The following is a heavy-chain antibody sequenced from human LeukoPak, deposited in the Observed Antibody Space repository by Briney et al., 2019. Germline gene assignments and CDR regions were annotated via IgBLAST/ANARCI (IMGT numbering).Heavy chain of an antibody. CDR1: GGSISSYY. CDR3: ARAANSYGPYYFDY. CDR2: IYYSRST. J-gene: IGHJ4*02. Sequence: PSETLSLTCTVSGGSISSYYWSWIRQPPGKGLEWIGYIYYSRSTNYNPSLKSRVTISVDTSKNQFSFKLSSVTAADTAVYCCARAANSYGPYYFDYWGQGTLVTVSS. D-gene: IGHD5-18*01. V-gene: IGHV4-59*08.